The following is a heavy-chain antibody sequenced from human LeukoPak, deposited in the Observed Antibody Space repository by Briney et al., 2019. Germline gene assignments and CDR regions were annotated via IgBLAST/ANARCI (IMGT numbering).Heavy chain of an antibody. V-gene: IGHV1-46*02. CDR3: ARDLGDYGGNSGFFDF. D-gene: IGHD4-23*01. CDR2: INPSGHRT. Sequence: ASVKVSCKASGYSFNSYYIHWVRQAPGQGHEWMGTINPSGHRTIYAQNFQGRVTMTTDTSTRIVDMELSGLKSEDTAVYYCARDLGDYGGNSGFFDFWGQGILVTVSS. CDR1: GYSFNSYY. J-gene: IGHJ4*02.